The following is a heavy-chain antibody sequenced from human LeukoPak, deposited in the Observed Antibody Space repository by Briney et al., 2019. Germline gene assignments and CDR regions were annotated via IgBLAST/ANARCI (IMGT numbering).Heavy chain of an antibody. J-gene: IGHJ5*02. CDR3: ARDFTPYCSSTSGSWFDP. CDR1: GYTFSSYG. D-gene: IGHD2-2*01. Sequence: ASVKVSCKASGYTFSSYGISWVRQAPGQGLEWVGWISAYSGNTIYAQKLQGRVTMTTDTSTSTAYMELRSLISDDTAVYYCARDFTPYCSSTSGSWFDPWGQGTLVTVSS. V-gene: IGHV1-18*01. CDR2: ISAYSGNT.